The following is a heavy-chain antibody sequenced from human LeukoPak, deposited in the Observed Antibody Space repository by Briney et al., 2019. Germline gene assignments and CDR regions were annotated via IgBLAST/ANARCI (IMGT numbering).Heavy chain of an antibody. Sequence: SETLSVTCTVSGCSISSGYYWGWIRQPPGKGLEWIGSIYHSGSTYYNPSLKSRVTISVDTSKNQFSLKLSSVTAADTAVYYCARVGYGDPFDYWGQGTLVTVSS. D-gene: IGHD5-18*01. CDR3: ARVGYGDPFDY. V-gene: IGHV4-38-2*02. CDR1: GCSISSGYY. J-gene: IGHJ4*02. CDR2: IYHSGST.